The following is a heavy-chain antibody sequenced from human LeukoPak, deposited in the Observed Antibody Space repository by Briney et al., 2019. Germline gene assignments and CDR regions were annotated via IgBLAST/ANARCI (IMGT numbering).Heavy chain of an antibody. V-gene: IGHV1-69*05. CDR1: GGTFSSYA. CDR3: ARTDTAMVNDFDY. J-gene: IGHJ4*02. CDR2: IIPIFGTA. D-gene: IGHD5-18*01. Sequence: SVKVSCKASGGTFSSYAISWVRQAPGQGLEWMGGIIPIFGTANYAQKFQGRVTITTDESTSTAYMELSSLRSEDAAVYYCARTDTAMVNDFDYWGQGTLVTVSS.